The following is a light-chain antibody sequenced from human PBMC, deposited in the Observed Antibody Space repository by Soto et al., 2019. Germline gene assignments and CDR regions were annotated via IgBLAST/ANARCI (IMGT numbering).Light chain of an antibody. Sequence: EIVLTQSPATLSLSPGERATLSCRASQSVSSNLAWYQRKPGQAPRLLIYDASNRATGIPARFSGSGSGTDFTLPISSLEPEDFAVYYCQQRSNWLLTFGPGTKVDIK. J-gene: IGKJ3*01. CDR2: DAS. CDR1: QSVSSN. V-gene: IGKV3-11*01. CDR3: QQRSNWLLT.